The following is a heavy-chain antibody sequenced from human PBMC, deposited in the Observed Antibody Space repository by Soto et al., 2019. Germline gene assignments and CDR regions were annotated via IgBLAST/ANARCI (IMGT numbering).Heavy chain of an antibody. D-gene: IGHD5-18*01. J-gene: IGHJ4*02. CDR2: INAGNGNT. CDR1: GYTFTMFA. V-gene: IGHV1-3*01. CDR3: ARVKTAMAYFDY. Sequence: ASVKVSCKASGYTFTMFAMHWVRQAPGQRLEWMGWINAGNGNTTYSQRFQGRVTMTTDTSTSTAYMELRSLRSDDTAVYYCARVKTAMAYFDYWGQGTLVTVSS.